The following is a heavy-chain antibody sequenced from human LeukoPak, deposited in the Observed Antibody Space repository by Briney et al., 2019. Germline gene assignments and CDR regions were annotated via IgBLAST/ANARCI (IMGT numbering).Heavy chain of an antibody. V-gene: IGHV4-34*01. CDR3: ARASSGLDY. CDR2: INLNHSEST. D-gene: IGHD5-12*01. J-gene: IGHJ4*02. CDR1: GGSFSDYC. Sequence: SETLSLTCAVYGGSFSDYCWSWIRQPPGKGLEWIGEINLNHSESTNYNPSLKSRVTISVDTSKNQFSLKLSSVTAADTAVYYCARASSGLDYWGQGTLVTVSS.